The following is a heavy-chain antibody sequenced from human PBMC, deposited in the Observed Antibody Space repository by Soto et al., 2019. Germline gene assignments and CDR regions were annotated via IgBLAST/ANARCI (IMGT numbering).Heavy chain of an antibody. V-gene: IGHV3-33*01. CDR1: GFSLSRYG. Sequence: GGSLRLSCTASGFSLSRYGLHWVRQAPGKGLQWVAGLWSNGIRTSYTDSVKGRFTISRDTSKNMLYLQMNTLGAEDTAVYYCARDLHYWSLLIDHWGQGTLVTVSS. CDR3: ARDLHYWSLLIDH. D-gene: IGHD2-8*02. CDR2: LWSNGIRT. J-gene: IGHJ4*02.